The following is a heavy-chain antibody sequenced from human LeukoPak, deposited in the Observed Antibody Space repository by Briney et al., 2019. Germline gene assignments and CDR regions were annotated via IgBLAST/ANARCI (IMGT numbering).Heavy chain of an antibody. D-gene: IGHD5-18*01. Sequence: GVSRQSCCQGSGYSFTSYWIGWVRPRPGKGLEWMGIIYPGDSDTRYSPSFQGQVTISADKSISTAYLQWSSLKASDTAMYYCARPPHPGYSYGSGCAFDTWGQGTMVTVSS. V-gene: IGHV5-51*01. J-gene: IGHJ3*02. CDR1: GYSFTSYW. CDR2: IYPGDSDT. CDR3: ARPPHPGYSYGSGCAFDT.